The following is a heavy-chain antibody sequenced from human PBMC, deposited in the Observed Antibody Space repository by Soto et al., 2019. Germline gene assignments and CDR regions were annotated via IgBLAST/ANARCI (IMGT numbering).Heavy chain of an antibody. CDR1: GFTFITYG. V-gene: IGHV3-30*09. CDR2: ISYDGNNK. J-gene: IGHJ4*02. CDR3: ASPLYCNGGNCYAGFDY. Sequence: GGSLRLSCAASGFTFITYGMHGVRQAPGKGLEWVAFISYDGNNKDYADSVKGRFDISRDNSKKTLYLHMNSLRLEDTAVYYCASPLYCNGGNCYAGFDYWGRGALVTVSS. D-gene: IGHD2-15*01.